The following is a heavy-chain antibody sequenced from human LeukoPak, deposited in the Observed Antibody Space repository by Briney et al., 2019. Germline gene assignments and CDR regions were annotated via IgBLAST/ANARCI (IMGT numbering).Heavy chain of an antibody. J-gene: IGHJ5*02. CDR1: GFTFSSYS. Sequence: PGGSLRLSCAASGFTFSSYSMNWVRQAPGKGLEWVSYISSSSSTIYYAGSVKGRFTISRDNAKNSLYLQMNSLRAEDTAVYYCARDWVWTTVTVNWFDPWGQGTLVTVSS. D-gene: IGHD4-17*01. CDR3: ARDWVWTTVTVNWFDP. CDR2: ISSSSSTI. V-gene: IGHV3-48*01.